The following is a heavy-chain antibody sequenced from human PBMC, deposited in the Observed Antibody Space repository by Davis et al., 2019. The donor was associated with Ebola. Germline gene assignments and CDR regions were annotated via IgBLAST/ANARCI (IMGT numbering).Heavy chain of an antibody. CDR1: GGSISSSNW. Sequence: SETLSLTCAVSGGSISSSNWWSWVRQPPGKGLEWIGEIYHSGRTNYKPSLRSRVTISVDRSKNQFSLKLSSVTAADTAVYYCARGPVLGWFDPWGQGTLGTVSS. D-gene: IGHD3-16*01. J-gene: IGHJ5*02. V-gene: IGHV4-4*02. CDR3: ARGPVLGWFDP. CDR2: IYHSGRT.